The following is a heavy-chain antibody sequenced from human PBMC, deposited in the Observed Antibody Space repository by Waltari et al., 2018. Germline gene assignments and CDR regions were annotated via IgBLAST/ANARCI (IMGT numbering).Heavy chain of an antibody. CDR3: GTLEAVGS. CDR1: GFTFSPYW. J-gene: IGHJ5*02. Sequence: EVHVVESGGGLVQPGGSLRLSCTASGFTFSPYWMHWVRQVPGKGLVWVSGVNSDGSRRNYADPVRGRFTISRDNARNTVHLQMNSLRAEDTAVYYCGTLEAVGSWGQGTLVTVSS. D-gene: IGHD2-2*03. CDR2: VNSDGSRR. V-gene: IGHV3-74*01.